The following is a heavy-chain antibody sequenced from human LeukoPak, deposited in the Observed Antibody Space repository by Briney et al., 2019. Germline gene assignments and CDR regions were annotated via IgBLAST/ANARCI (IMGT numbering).Heavy chain of an antibody. V-gene: IGHV4-39*07. D-gene: IGHD3-22*01. CDR3: ARSRRDTMIVVVIDY. Sequence: SETLSLTCTVSGGSISSSSYYWGWIRQPPGKGLEWIGSIYYSGSTYYNPSLKSRVTISVDTSKNQFSLKLSSVTAADTAVYYCARSRRDTMIVVVIDYWGQGTLVTVSS. J-gene: IGHJ4*02. CDR2: IYYSGST. CDR1: GGSISSSSYY.